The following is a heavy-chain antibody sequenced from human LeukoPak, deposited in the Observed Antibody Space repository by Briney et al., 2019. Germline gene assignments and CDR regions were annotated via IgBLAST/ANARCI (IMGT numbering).Heavy chain of an antibody. D-gene: IGHD1-20*01. CDR3: TTYISGHY. V-gene: IGHV3-73*01. Sequence: GGSLRLSCATSGFIFSGSDIHWVRQACGRGLEWVGRIRTKLRNYATAYAASVKGRFTISRDDSGDTAYLQMNSLKTEDTAVYYCTTYISGHYWGQGTLVTVSS. J-gene: IGHJ4*02. CDR1: GFIFSGSD. CDR2: IRTKLRNYAT.